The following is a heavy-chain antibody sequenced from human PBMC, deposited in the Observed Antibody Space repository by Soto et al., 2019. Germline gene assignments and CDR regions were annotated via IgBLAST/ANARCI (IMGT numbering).Heavy chain of an antibody. J-gene: IGHJ1*01. V-gene: IGHV1-3*01. D-gene: IGHD3-16*01. CDR3: ARDRAGWRIMATFEY. Sequence: QVQLVQSGAEVKKPGASVKISCTASGYTFNENVLHWVRQAPGQTAEWIAWSSPGRGNTKYSPKFQGRVTITVDASASTSYMDPSSLTFEDTATYNCARDRAGWRIMATFEYWAPGPLVPVSS. CDR2: SSPGRGNT. CDR1: GYTFNENV.